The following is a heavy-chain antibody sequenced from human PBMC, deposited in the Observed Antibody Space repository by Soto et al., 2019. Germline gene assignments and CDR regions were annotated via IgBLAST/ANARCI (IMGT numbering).Heavy chain of an antibody. CDR1: GGSISSYY. J-gene: IGHJ6*03. D-gene: IGHD6-13*01. CDR3: ARCIAAAGENYYYYYMDV. CDR2: IYYSGST. Sequence: SETLSLTCTVSGGSISSYYWSWIRQPPGKGLEWIGYIYYSGSTNYNPSLKSRVTISVDTSKNQFSLKLSSVTAADTAVYYCARCIAAAGENYYYYYMDVWGKGTTVTVSS. V-gene: IGHV4-59*01.